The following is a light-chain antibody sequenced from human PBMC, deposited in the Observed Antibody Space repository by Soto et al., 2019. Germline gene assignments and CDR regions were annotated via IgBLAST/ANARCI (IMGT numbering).Light chain of an antibody. V-gene: IGKV3-15*01. CDR3: QQYNDGSPFT. J-gene: IGKJ1*01. CDR2: GAS. Sequence: DIVMTQSPSTLSASLGERATLSCRASQNVSSNLAWYQQKPGKAPELLIYGASSRATGVPSRFSGSGSGTEFTLTISSLQSDDFAAYYCQQYNDGSPFTFGQGTKVEIK. CDR1: QNVSSN.